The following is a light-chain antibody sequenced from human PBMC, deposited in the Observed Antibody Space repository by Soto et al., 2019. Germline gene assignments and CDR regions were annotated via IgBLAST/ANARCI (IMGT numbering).Light chain of an antibody. V-gene: IGKV3-15*01. Sequence: EILMTQSPGTLSVSPGEGATLSCRASQSISDNLAWYQQKPGQAPRLLIYGASTRATGIPARFSGSGSGTEFTLTVSSLQSEDFAVYWCQQYNNWPNTFGQGTKV. CDR3: QQYNNWPNT. J-gene: IGKJ1*01. CDR1: QSISDN. CDR2: GAS.